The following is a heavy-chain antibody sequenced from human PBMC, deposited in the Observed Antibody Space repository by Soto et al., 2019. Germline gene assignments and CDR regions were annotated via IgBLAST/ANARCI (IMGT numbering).Heavy chain of an antibody. D-gene: IGHD6-6*01. J-gene: IGHJ4*02. Sequence: EVQLVESGGALVKPGGSIRLSCTASGFTFTNAWMSWVRQAPGKGLEWVGRIKTRTDGGTTYYAAPVKGRFAISRDDSKNRLYLQMNSLRAEDTAVYYCAKYPLPIDYWGQGTLVTVSS. CDR2: IKTRTDGGTT. CDR3: AKYPLPIDY. V-gene: IGHV3-15*02. CDR1: GFTFTNAW.